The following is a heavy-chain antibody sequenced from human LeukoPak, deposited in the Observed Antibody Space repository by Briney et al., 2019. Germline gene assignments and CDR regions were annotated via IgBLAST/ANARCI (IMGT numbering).Heavy chain of an antibody. CDR3: ARDLPVAAAGTFDY. J-gene: IGHJ4*02. D-gene: IGHD6-13*01. CDR2: ISSSSSYI. Sequence: GGSLRLSCTASGFTFGGFAMAWVRQAPGKGLEWVSSISSSSSYIYFADSVKGRFTISRDNAKNSLYLQMNSLRAEDTAVYYCARDLPVAAAGTFDYWGQGTLVTVSS. CDR1: GFTFGGFA. V-gene: IGHV3-21*01.